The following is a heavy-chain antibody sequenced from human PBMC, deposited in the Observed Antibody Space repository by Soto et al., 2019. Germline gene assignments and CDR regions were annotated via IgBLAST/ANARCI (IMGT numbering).Heavy chain of an antibody. CDR3: AKDLVTKNYYYYMDV. J-gene: IGHJ6*03. D-gene: IGHD4-17*01. CDR1: GFTFSSYG. Sequence: GGSLRLSCAASGFTFSSYGMHWVRQAPGKGLEWVAVISYDGSNKYYADSVKGRFTISRDNSKNTLYLQMNSLRAEDTAVYYCAKDLVTKNYYYYMDVWGKGTTVTVSS. CDR2: ISYDGSNK. V-gene: IGHV3-30*18.